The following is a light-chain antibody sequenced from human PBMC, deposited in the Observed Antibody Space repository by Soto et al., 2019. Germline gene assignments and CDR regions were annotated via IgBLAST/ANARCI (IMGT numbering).Light chain of an antibody. CDR1: QTISRW. V-gene: IGKV1-5*01. CDR2: TAS. J-gene: IGKJ1*01. CDR3: QEYNNYWT. Sequence: IQMTQTPSTRSASVGDTVPIACRASQTISRWLAWYQQKPGKAPRLLIYTASTLESGVPSRFSASGSGTEFTLTISSLHPDDFATYYCQEYNNYWTFGQGTKVDI.